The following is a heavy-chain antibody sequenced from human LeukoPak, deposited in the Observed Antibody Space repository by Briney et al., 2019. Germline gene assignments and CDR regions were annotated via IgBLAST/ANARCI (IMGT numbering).Heavy chain of an antibody. CDR3: VRDLPFRGSITNHSDY. CDR1: GYTFTGYY. V-gene: IGHV1-2*02. CDR2: INPNSGGT. Sequence: ASVKVSCKASGYTFTGYYMHWVRQAPGQGLEWMGWINPNSGGTNYAQKFQGGVTMTRDTSISTAYMELSRLRSDDTAVYYCVRDLPFRGSITNHSDYWGQGTLVTVSS. J-gene: IGHJ4*02. D-gene: IGHD2-8*01.